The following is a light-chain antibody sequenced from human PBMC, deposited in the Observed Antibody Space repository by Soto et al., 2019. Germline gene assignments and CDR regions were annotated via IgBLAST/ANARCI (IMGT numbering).Light chain of an antibody. CDR3: QHYGSSPRT. CDR2: GAS. CDR1: QGVSGSY. J-gene: IGKJ1*01. V-gene: IGKV3-20*01. Sequence: EIVLTQSPGTLSLSPGERATLSCRASQGVSGSYLAWYQQKPGQAPRLLIYGASSRATGIPNRFSGSESGTDFTLTIRRREPEDFAVYYCQHYGSSPRTFGQGTKVEIK.